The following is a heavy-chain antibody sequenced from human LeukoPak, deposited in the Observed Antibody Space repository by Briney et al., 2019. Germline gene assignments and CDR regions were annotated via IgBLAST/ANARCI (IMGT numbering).Heavy chain of an antibody. V-gene: IGHV3-33*08. CDR3: ARDVVPAAIGWFDP. CDR2: IWYDGSNK. CDR1: GFTFSSYE. Sequence: PGGSLRLSCAASGFTFSSYEMNWVRQAPGKGLEWVAVIWYDGSNKYYADSVKGRFTISRDNSKNTLYLQMNSLRAEDTAVYYCARDVVPAAIGWFDPWGQGTLVTVSS. J-gene: IGHJ5*02. D-gene: IGHD2-2*02.